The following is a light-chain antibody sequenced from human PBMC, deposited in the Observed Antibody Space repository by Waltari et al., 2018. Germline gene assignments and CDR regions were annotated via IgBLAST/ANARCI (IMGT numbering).Light chain of an antibody. CDR1: QNINSN. Sequence: DIQMTQSPSTLSASVGDRVTITCRASQNINSNLAWYQQKPGKAPKVLMHKSSKLESGVPARFSGSRSGTEFTLTISSLQPDDFATYYCQEYDSYPLRFGGGTTVDIK. CDR2: KSS. J-gene: IGKJ4*01. CDR3: QEYDSYPLR. V-gene: IGKV1-5*03.